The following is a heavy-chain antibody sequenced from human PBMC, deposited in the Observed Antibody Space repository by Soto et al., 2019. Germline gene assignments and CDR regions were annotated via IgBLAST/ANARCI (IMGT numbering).Heavy chain of an antibody. V-gene: IGHV3-9*01. D-gene: IGHD3-16*02. CDR3: AKDMFMITFGGVIAAFDY. Sequence: EVQLVESGGGLVQPGRSLRLSCAASGFTFDDYAMHWVRQAPGKGLEWVSGISWNSGSIGYADSVKGRFTISRDNAKNSLYLQMNSLRAEDTALYYCAKDMFMITFGGVIAAFDYWGQGTLVTVSS. CDR1: GFTFDDYA. CDR2: ISWNSGSI. J-gene: IGHJ4*02.